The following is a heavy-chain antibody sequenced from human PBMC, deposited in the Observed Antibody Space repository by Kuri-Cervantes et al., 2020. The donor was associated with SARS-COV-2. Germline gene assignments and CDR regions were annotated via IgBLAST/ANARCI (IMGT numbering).Heavy chain of an antibody. J-gene: IGHJ3*02. CDR1: GGTFSFYA. CDR2: IIPILGLA. D-gene: IGHD3-22*01. V-gene: IGHV1-69*04. CDR3: ARPLLAPDSSGLTAKNPPLLGGAFDI. Sequence: SVKVSCKASGGTFSFYAISWVRQAPGQGLEWMGRIIPILGLASYAQKFQGRVTMTRNKSTSTVYMELSSLGSEDTAVYYCARPLLAPDSSGLTAKNPPLLGGAFDIWGQGTRVTVSS.